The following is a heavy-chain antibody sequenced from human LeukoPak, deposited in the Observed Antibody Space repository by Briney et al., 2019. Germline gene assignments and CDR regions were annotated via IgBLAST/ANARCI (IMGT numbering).Heavy chain of an antibody. V-gene: IGHV3-23*01. CDR1: GFTVSSNY. J-gene: IGHJ4*02. CDR3: AKSIGRQWLVLDY. CDR2: ISGSGGST. D-gene: IGHD6-19*01. Sequence: GGSLRLSCAASGFTVSSNYMSWVRQAPGKGLEWVSAISGSGGSTYYADSVKGRFTISRDNSKNTLYLQMNSLRAEDTAVYYCAKSIGRQWLVLDYWGQGTLVTVSS.